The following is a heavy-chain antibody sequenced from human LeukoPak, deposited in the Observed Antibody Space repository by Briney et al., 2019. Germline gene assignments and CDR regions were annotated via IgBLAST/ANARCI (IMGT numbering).Heavy chain of an antibody. CDR2: ISSSSIYI. Sequence: SGGSLRLSCAAYGFTFSIYEMNWVRQAPGKGLEWVSSISSSSIYIYYADSLKGRFTISRNNAKNSLYLHIDSLRAEDTAVYYCARGRVGQWLVDAFDIWGQGTMVTVSS. J-gene: IGHJ3*02. D-gene: IGHD6-19*01. CDR3: ARGRVGQWLVDAFDI. CDR1: GFTFSIYE. V-gene: IGHV3-21*01.